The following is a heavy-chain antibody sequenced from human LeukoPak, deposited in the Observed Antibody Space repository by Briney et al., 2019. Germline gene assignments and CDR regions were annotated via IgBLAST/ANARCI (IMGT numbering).Heavy chain of an antibody. CDR3: ARGYCSSTSCYPGNWFDP. CDR1: GFTFSSYA. J-gene: IGHJ5*02. CDR2: ISGSGGST. Sequence: WGSLRLSCAASGFTFSSYAMSWVRQAPGKGLEWVSAISGSGGSTYYADSVKGRFTISRDNSKNTLYLQMNSLRAEDTAVYYCARGYCSSTSCYPGNWFDPWGQGTLVTVSS. D-gene: IGHD2-2*01. V-gene: IGHV3-23*01.